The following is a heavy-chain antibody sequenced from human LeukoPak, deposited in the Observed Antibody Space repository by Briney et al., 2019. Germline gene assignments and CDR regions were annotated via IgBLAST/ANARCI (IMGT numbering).Heavy chain of an antibody. J-gene: IGHJ3*02. CDR3: ARGAVAGPSGAFDI. V-gene: IGHV1-2*02. D-gene: IGHD6-19*01. CDR1: GYTFTGYY. Sequence: ASVKVSCKASGYTFTGYYMHWVRQAPGQGLEWMGWINPNSGGTNYAQKFQGRVTMTRDTSISTAYMELSRLRSDDTAVYYCARGAVAGPSGAFDIWGQGTMVTVSS. CDR2: INPNSGGT.